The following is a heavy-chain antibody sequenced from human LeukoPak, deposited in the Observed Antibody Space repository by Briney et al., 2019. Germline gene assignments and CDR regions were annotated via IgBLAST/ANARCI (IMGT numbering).Heavy chain of an antibody. V-gene: IGHV4-34*01. CDR3: ARRITIFGVVMHSFDY. Sequence: SETLSLTCAVYGGSFSGYYWSWIRQPPGKGLEWIGEINHSGSTNYNPSLKSRVTISVDTSKNQFSLKLSSVTAADTAVYYCARRITIFGVVMHSFDYWGQGTLVTVSS. CDR1: GGSFSGYY. D-gene: IGHD3-3*01. J-gene: IGHJ4*02. CDR2: INHSGST.